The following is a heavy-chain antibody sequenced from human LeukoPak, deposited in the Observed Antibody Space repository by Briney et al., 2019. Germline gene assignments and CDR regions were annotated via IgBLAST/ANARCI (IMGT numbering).Heavy chain of an antibody. CDR2: INHSGST. Sequence: SETLSLTCAVSAGSFNGYYWSWIRQPPGKGLEWIGEINHSGSTNYNPSLKSRVTISVDTSKKQFSLKLSSVTAADTAVYYCARVLEGSSGQHWYFDLWGRGTLVTVSS. CDR3: ARVLEGSSGQHWYFDL. D-gene: IGHD6-19*01. V-gene: IGHV4-34*01. J-gene: IGHJ2*01. CDR1: AGSFNGYY.